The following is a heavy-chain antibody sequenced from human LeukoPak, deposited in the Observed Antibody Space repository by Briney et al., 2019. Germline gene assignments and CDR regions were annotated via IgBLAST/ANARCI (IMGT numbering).Heavy chain of an antibody. CDR2: IYTSGST. V-gene: IGHV4-4*07. Sequence: SETLSLTCTVSGGSISSYYWSWIRQPAGKGLEWIGRIYTSGSTNYNPSLKSRVTMSVDTSKNQLSLKLSSVTAADTAVYYCARDIPASYHYYYGMDVWGQGTTVTVSS. J-gene: IGHJ6*02. CDR3: ARDIPASYHYYYGMDV. CDR1: GGSISSYY. D-gene: IGHD3-16*02.